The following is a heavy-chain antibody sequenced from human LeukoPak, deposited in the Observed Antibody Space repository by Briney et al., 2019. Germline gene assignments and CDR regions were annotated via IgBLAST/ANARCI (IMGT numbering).Heavy chain of an antibody. D-gene: IGHD2-15*01. CDR2: IIPILGIA. V-gene: IGHV1-69*04. CDR3: ARDPQDCSGGSCYSWYFDY. J-gene: IGHJ4*02. CDR1: DYTFTNNG. Sequence: GASVKVSCNASDYTFTNNGISWVRQAPGQGLEWMGRIIPILGIANYAQKFQGRVTITADKSTSTAYMELSSLRSEDTAVYYCARDPQDCSGGSCYSWYFDYWGQGTLVTVSS.